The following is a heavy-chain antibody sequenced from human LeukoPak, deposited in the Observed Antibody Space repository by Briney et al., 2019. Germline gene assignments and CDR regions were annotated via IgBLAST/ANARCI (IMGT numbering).Heavy chain of an antibody. V-gene: IGHV1-8*02. CDR1: GYTFTSYY. Sequence: ASVKVSCKASGYTFTSYYMHWVRQATGQGLEWMGWMNPNSDNTGYAQKFQGRVTMTRNTSISTAYMELSSLRSEDTAVYYCARVPWPQQWELPLAIWNYYYYGMDVWGQGTTVTVSS. D-gene: IGHD1-26*01. CDR2: MNPNSDNT. J-gene: IGHJ6*02. CDR3: ARVPWPQQWELPLAIWNYYYYGMDV.